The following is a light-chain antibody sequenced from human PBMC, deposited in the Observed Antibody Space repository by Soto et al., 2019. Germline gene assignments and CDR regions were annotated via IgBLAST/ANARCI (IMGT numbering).Light chain of an antibody. J-gene: IGKJ1*01. CDR3: KQYNRYWT. CDR1: QSISTR. Sequence: DIQLTQSPSTLSASIGDRVTITCRASQSISTRLAWFQQKPGRAPKLLIYQASSLESGVPSRFSGRGSGTQFTLAISILQPEDFATYYCKQYNRYWTFGQGTKVEIK. CDR2: QAS. V-gene: IGKV1-5*03.